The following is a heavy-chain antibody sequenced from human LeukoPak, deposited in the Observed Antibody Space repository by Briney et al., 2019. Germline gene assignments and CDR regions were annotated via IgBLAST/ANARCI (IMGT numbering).Heavy chain of an antibody. Sequence: GGSLRLSCSASGFTFSSYGMHWVRQAPGKGLEWVAVIWHDGTKKYYADLVKGRFTVSRDNSKNTLSLQMDSLRAEDSAAYYCARDRGSDDPIDYWGQGILVTVSS. D-gene: IGHD2-15*01. CDR3: ARDRGSDDPIDY. CDR1: GFTFSSYG. V-gene: IGHV3-33*01. J-gene: IGHJ4*02. CDR2: IWHDGTKK.